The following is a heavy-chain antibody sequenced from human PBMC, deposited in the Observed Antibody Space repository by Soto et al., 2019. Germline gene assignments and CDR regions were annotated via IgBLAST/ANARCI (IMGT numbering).Heavy chain of an antibody. CDR1: GYSFTSYW. CDR3: ARASRDYYYYYGTDV. Sequence: GESLKISCKGSGYSFTSYWIGWLRQMPGKGLEWMGLIYPGDSETRYSPSFQCQVTISADKSISTAYLQWSSLKASDTAMYYCARASRDYYYYYGTDVWGQGTKVTVSS. J-gene: IGHJ6*02. CDR2: IYPGDSET. V-gene: IGHV5-51*01.